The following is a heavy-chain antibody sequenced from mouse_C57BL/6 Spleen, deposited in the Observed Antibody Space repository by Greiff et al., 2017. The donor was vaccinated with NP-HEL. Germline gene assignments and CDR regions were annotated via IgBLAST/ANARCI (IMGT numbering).Heavy chain of an antibody. CDR3: TAITTVVARGFAY. CDR2: IDPETGGT. CDR1: GYTFTDYE. V-gene: IGHV1-15*01. D-gene: IGHD1-1*01. Sequence: VKLMESGAELVRPGASVTLSCKASGYTFTDYEMHWVKQTPVHGLEWIGAIDPETGGTAYNQKFKGKAILTADKSSSTAYMELRSLTSEDSAVYYCTAITTVVARGFAYWGQGTLVTVSA. J-gene: IGHJ3*01.